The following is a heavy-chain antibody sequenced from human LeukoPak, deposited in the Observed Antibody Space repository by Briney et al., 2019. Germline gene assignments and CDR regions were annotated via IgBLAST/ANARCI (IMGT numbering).Heavy chain of an antibody. CDR1: GGSFSGYY. Sequence: TTSETLSLTCAVYGGSFSGYYWSWIRQPPGKGLEWIGEINHSGGTNYNPSLKSRVTISVDTSKNQFSLKLSSVTAADTAVYCCARGSGGYWGQGTLVTVSS. J-gene: IGHJ4*02. V-gene: IGHV4-34*01. CDR3: ARGSGGY. D-gene: IGHD3-16*01. CDR2: INHSGGT.